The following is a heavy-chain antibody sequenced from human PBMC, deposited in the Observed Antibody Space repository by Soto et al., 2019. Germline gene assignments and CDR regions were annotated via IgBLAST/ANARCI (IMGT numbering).Heavy chain of an antibody. CDR3: AREGAGYCSSTSCFYYYYYYMDV. CDR1: GFTFSSYS. Sequence: EVQLVESGGGLVKPGGSLRLSCAASGFTFSSYSMNWVRQAPGKGLEWVSSISSSSSYIYYADSVKGRFTISRDNAKKSLYLQMNSLRAEDTAVYYCAREGAGYCSSTSCFYYYYYYMDVWGKGTTVTVSS. CDR2: ISSSSSYI. D-gene: IGHD2-2*01. J-gene: IGHJ6*03. V-gene: IGHV3-21*01.